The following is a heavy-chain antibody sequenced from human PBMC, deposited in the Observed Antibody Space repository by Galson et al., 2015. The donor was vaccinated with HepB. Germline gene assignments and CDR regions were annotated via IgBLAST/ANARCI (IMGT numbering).Heavy chain of an antibody. CDR3: ARDQGPYTQALNGYGMDV. V-gene: IGHV3-33*01. CDR2: IWYDGSNK. Sequence: SLRLSCAASGFTFSSYGMHWVRQAPGKGLEWVAVIWYDGSNKYYADSVKGRFTISRDNSKNTLYLQMNSLRAEDTAVYYCARDQGPYTQALNGYGMDVWGQGTTVTVSS. CDR1: GFTFSSYG. J-gene: IGHJ6*02. D-gene: IGHD2-2*02.